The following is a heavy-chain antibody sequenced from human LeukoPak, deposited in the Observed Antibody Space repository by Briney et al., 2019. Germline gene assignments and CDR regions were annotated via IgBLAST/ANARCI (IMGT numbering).Heavy chain of an antibody. D-gene: IGHD6-13*01. J-gene: IGHJ5*02. Sequence: GRSLRLSCAASGFTFDDYAMHWVRQAPGKGLEWVSGISWNSGSIGYADSVKGRFTISRDNSKNTLYLQMNSLRTEDTAVYYCARGDKQLVFNRNKGGFDPWGQGTLVTVSS. CDR2: ISWNSGSI. V-gene: IGHV3-9*01. CDR3: ARGDKQLVFNRNKGGFDP. CDR1: GFTFDDYA.